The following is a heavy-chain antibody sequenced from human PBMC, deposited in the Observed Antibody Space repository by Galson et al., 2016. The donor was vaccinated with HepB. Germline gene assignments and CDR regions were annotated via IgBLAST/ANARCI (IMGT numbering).Heavy chain of an antibody. CDR1: GFTFDDHG. D-gene: IGHD6-13*01. V-gene: IGHV3-20*01. CDR2: INWNGGST. Sequence: SLRLSCAASGFTFDDHGLRWVRQVPGKGLEWVSGINWNGGSTGYADSVKGRFTISRDNAKNSLYLQMNSLRAEDTALYHCVRGPFLYSSSWYYFDYWGQGTLVTVSS. J-gene: IGHJ4*02. CDR3: VRGPFLYSSSWYYFDY.